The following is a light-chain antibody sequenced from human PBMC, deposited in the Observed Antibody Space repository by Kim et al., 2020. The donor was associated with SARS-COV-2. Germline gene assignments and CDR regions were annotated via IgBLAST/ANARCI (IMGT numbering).Light chain of an antibody. Sequence: LSPGERATLSCRASQSVISYLVWYQQKLGQAPRLLIYDASNRATGIPARFSGSGSGTDFTLTISSLEPEDFAVYYCQQRSSWPITFGQGTRLEIK. CDR1: QSVISY. CDR3: QQRSSWPIT. V-gene: IGKV3-11*01. J-gene: IGKJ5*01. CDR2: DAS.